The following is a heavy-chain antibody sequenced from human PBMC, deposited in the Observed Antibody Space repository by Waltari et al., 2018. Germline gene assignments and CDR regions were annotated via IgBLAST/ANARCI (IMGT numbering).Heavy chain of an antibody. J-gene: IGHJ2*01. Sequence: EVQLLESGGGLVQHGGSLRLSCAASGFTFSSYAMSWVRQAPGKGLEWVSAISGRGGTTYSAYAVNGRFTISRDNSKNTLYLQINSLRADYTAVYYCASSPGSRGSGSYYPSWYFDLWGRGTLVTVSS. CDR3: ASSPGSRGSGSYYPSWYFDL. CDR1: GFTFSSYA. D-gene: IGHD3-10*01. V-gene: IGHV3-23*01. CDR2: ISGRGGTT.